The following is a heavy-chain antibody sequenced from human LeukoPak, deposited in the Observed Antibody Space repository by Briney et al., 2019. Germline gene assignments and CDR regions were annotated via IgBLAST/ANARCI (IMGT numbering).Heavy chain of an antibody. CDR2: ISAYNGNT. D-gene: IGHD2-15*01. CDR3: ARDRYCSGGSCYPTHVMDA. Sequence: ASVKVSCKASGYTFTSYGISWVRQAPGQGLEWMGWISAYNGNTNYAQKLQGRVTMTTDTSTSTAYMELRSLRSDDTAVYYCARDRYCSGGSCYPTHVMDAWGQGTTVTVSS. V-gene: IGHV1-18*01. J-gene: IGHJ6*02. CDR1: GYTFTSYG.